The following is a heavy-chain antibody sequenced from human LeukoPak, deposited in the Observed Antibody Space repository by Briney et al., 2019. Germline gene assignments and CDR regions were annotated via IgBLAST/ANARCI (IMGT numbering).Heavy chain of an antibody. CDR1: GFTFDDYA. V-gene: IGHV3-43*02. CDR2: ISGDGGST. J-gene: IGHJ5*02. D-gene: IGHD4-17*01. CDR3: AKENGRKDYGEYGGNWFEP. Sequence: PGGSLRLSCAASGFTFDDYAMHWVRQAPGKGLEWVSLISGDGGSTYYADSVKGRFTISRDNSKNSLYLQMNSLRTEDTALYYCAKENGRKDYGEYGGNWFEPWGQGTLVTVSS.